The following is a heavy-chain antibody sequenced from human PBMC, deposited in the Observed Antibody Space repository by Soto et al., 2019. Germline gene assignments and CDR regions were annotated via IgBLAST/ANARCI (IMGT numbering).Heavy chain of an antibody. J-gene: IGHJ4*02. CDR2: LSGSGSLS. V-gene: IGHV3-23*01. D-gene: IGHD2-15*01. Sequence: GGSLRLSCVVSGFTFNTFAMTWVRQAPGKGLEWVSALSGSGSLSYYADSVKGRFTISRDNSKNTLYLQMNNLRVDETAVYFCARDRGGALDSWGQGTPVTVSS. CDR3: ARDRGGALDS. CDR1: GFTFNTFA.